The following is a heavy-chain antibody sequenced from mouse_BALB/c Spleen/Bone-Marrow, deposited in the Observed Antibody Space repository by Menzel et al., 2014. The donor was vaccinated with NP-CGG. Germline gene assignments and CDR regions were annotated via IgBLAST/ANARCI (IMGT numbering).Heavy chain of an antibody. J-gene: IGHJ4*01. V-gene: IGHV1S81*02. CDR3: TRRSLLSDYYALDY. CDR2: INPSNGGT. D-gene: IGHD6-1*01. Sequence: QVQLQQSGAELVKPGASVKLSCKASGYTFTSFYMYWVKQRPGQGLEWIGDINPSNGGTNFNEKFRKKATLTVDTSSSTAYMEFSSPTSEDSAVYYCTRRSLLSDYYALDYWGQGTSVTVSS. CDR1: GYTFTSFY.